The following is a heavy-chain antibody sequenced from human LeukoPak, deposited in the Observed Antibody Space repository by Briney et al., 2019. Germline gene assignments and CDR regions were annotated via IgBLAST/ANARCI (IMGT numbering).Heavy chain of an antibody. CDR3: ARLTSGNGLDV. V-gene: IGHV3-66*04. D-gene: IGHD3-3*01. J-gene: IGHJ6*02. Sequence: PGGSLRLSCAASGFTVSNNYMTWVRQAPGKGLEWVSVIYSGNRTKYADSVKGRFIISRDTSKTTCLFQMNRLRAEDTAVYYCARLTSGNGLDVWGRGTTVTVS. CDR2: IYSGNRT. CDR1: GFTVSNNY.